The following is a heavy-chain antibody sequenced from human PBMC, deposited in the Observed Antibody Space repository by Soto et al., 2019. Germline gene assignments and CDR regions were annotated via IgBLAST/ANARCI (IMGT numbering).Heavy chain of an antibody. J-gene: IGHJ3*02. Sequence: ASVKVSCKASGYTFTSYGISWVRQAPGQGLEWMGGISAYNGNTKYAQKLQGRVTMTTDTSTSTAYMELRSLRSEDTAVYYCVRFADVGGGLRSAVDILGQGTMVTVSS. CDR1: GYTFTSYG. D-gene: IGHD5-12*01. V-gene: IGHV1-18*01. CDR2: ISAYNGNT. CDR3: VRFADVGGGLRSAVDI.